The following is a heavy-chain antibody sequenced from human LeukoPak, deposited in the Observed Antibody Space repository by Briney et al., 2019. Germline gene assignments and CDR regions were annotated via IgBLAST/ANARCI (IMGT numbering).Heavy chain of an antibody. CDR1: GYSISSGYD. Sequence: PSETLSLTCSVSGYSISSGYDWGWIRQPPGKGLEWIGSISHTGSTYYNPSLKRRVTISVDTSKNQFSLKLSSVTAADTAFYYWARVAYSSSWDAFDIWGQGTMLTVSS. CDR2: ISHTGST. V-gene: IGHV4-38-2*02. CDR3: ARVAYSSSWDAFDI. D-gene: IGHD6-13*01. J-gene: IGHJ3*02.